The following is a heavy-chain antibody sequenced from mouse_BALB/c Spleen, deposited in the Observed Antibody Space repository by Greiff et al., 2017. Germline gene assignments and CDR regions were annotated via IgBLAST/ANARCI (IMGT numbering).Heavy chain of an antibody. D-gene: IGHD4-1*01. Sequence: EVKLVESGGDLVKPGGSLKLSCAASGFTFSSYGMSWVRQTPDKRLEWVATISSGGSYTYYPDSVKGRFTISRDNAKNTLYLQMSSLKSEDTAMYYCARHWDSYWYFDVWGAGTTVTVSS. CDR3: ARHWDSYWYFDV. V-gene: IGHV5-6*01. J-gene: IGHJ1*01. CDR2: ISSGGSYT. CDR1: GFTFSSYG.